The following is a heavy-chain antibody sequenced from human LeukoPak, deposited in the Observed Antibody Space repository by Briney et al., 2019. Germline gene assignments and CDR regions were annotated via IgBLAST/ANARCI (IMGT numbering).Heavy chain of an antibody. J-gene: IGHJ3*02. CDR2: IIPIFGTA. Sequence: GSSVKVSCKASGGTFSSYAISWVQQAPGQGLEWMGGIIPIFGTANYAQKFQGRVTITADESTSTAYMELSSLRSEDTAVYYCARDLVSGDYTYAFDIWGQGTMVTVSS. CDR3: ARDLVSGDYTYAFDI. V-gene: IGHV1-69*01. CDR1: GGTFSSYA. D-gene: IGHD4-11*01.